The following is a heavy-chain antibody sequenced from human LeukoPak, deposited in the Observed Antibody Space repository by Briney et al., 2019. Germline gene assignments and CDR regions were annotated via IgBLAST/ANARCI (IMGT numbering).Heavy chain of an antibody. V-gene: IGHV4-39*01. J-gene: IGHJ4*02. Sequence: SETLSLTCTVSGGSISSTSYFWGWIHQPPGKGLEWIANIYYSGSAYYSPSLKSRVTISVDTSKNQFSLKLSSVTATDTAVYYCARLDFPTPDYWGQGTLVTVSS. CDR1: GGSISSTSYF. D-gene: IGHD2-15*01. CDR3: ARLDFPTPDY. CDR2: IYYSGSA.